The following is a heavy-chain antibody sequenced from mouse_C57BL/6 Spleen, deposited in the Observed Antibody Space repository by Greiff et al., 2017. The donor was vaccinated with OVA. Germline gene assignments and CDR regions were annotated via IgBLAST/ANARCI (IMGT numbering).Heavy chain of an antibody. D-gene: IGHD2-5*01. J-gene: IGHJ3*01. CDR2: IYPSDSET. CDR1: GYTFTSYW. Sequence: QVQLQQPGAELVRPGSSVKLSCTASGYTFTSYWMDWVKQRPGQGLEWIGNIYPSDSETHYNPKFKDTATLTVDKSSSTAYMQLSSLTSEDSAGYYCARYYSNWFAYWGQGTLVTVSA. V-gene: IGHV1-61*01. CDR3: ARYYSNWFAY.